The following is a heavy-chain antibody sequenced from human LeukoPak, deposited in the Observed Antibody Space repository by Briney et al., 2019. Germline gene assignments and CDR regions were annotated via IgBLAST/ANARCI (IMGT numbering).Heavy chain of an antibody. CDR1: GFTFSSYA. Sequence: GGSLRLSCAASGFTFSSYAMNWVRQAPGKGLEWVSAISGDGASTYYANSVKGRFTISRDNPKNTLYLQLTSLRAEDTAVYYCAKIESGSNSGNWGQGTLVTVSS. V-gene: IGHV3-23*01. CDR3: AKIESGSNSGN. J-gene: IGHJ4*02. D-gene: IGHD3-10*01. CDR2: ISGDGAST.